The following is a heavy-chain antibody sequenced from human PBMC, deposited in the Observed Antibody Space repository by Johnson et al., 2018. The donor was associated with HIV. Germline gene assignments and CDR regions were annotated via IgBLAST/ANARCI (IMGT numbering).Heavy chain of an antibody. D-gene: IGHD5-24*01. J-gene: IGHJ3*02. CDR3: ARDQVVEMATIIGDDAFDI. Sequence: QMLLVESGGGVVQPGRSLRLSCAASGFTFSSYAMHWVRQAPGKGLEWVAVISYDGSTKYYADSVKGRFTISRDNSKNTLYLQMNSLRAEDTAVYYCARDQVVEMATIIGDDAFDIWGQGTMVTVSS. CDR1: GFTFSSYA. CDR2: ISYDGSTK. V-gene: IGHV3-30-3*01.